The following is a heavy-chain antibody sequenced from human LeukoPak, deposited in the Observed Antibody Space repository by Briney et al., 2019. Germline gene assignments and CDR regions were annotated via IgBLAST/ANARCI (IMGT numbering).Heavy chain of an antibody. Sequence: PGRSLRLSCAASGFALSSYGIHWARQAPGKGLGWVAVIGMDGSNKYYADSVNGRFTISRDNSKNTLYLQMSSLRAEDTAVYYCARDVIAVTAGSYNYYMEVCGKEATGTVSS. CDR2: IGMDGSNK. J-gene: IGHJ6*03. V-gene: IGHV3-33*01. D-gene: IGHD3-10*01. CDR3: ARDVIAVTAGSYNYYMEV. CDR1: GFALSSYG.